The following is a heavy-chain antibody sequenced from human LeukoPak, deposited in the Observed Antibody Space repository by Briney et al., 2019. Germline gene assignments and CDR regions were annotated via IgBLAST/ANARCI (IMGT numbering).Heavy chain of an antibody. J-gene: IGHJ4*02. CDR2: IKQDATEI. CDR1: GFSFRNTW. Sequence: GGSLRLSCTTSGFSFRNTWMSWVRQAPGKGLEWVANIKQDATEIYYADSMKGRFTISRDNVRRILYLQMNNLRVGDTAIYYFAKLNGEDGEVSGFAKWGKGFLVTVS. CDR3: AKLNGEDGEVSGFAK. D-gene: IGHD7-27*01. V-gene: IGHV3-7*01.